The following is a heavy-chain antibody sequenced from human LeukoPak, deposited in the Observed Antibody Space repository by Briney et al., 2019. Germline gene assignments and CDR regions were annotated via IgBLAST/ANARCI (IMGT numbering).Heavy chain of an antibody. D-gene: IGHD6-13*01. J-gene: IGHJ4*02. V-gene: IGHV3-66*02. CDR2: IYSGGST. Sequence: GGSLRLSCAASGFTFSSYAMSWVRQAPGKGLEWVSVIYSGGSTYYADSVKGRFTISRDNSKKTLYLQMNSLRAEDTAVYYCARDSSSWHWGAYFDYWGQGTLVTVSS. CDR3: ARDSSSWHWGAYFDY. CDR1: GFTFSSYA.